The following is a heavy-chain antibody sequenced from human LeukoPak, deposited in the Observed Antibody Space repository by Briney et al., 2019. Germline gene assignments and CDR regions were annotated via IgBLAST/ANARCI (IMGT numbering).Heavy chain of an antibody. CDR3: ARDWELIY. CDR1: GFAFISYW. V-gene: IGHV3-7*03. J-gene: IGHJ4*02. Sequence: GGSLRLSCAASGFAFISYWMTWVRQAPGKGLEWVANIKQDGSEKYYVDSVKGRLTISRDNTKNSLYLQMNSLRVEDTAVYYCARDWELIYWGQGTLVTVSS. CDR2: IKQDGSEK. D-gene: IGHD1-26*01.